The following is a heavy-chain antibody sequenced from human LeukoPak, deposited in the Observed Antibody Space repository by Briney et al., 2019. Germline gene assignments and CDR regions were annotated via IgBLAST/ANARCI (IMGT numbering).Heavy chain of an antibody. V-gene: IGHV3-20*04. Sequence: GGSLRLSCAASGFTFDDYGMSWVRQAPGKGLEWVSGINWNGGSIGYADSVKGRFTISRDNAKNSLYLQMNSLRAEDTALYYCARGAKEQWLSYYYYYMDVWGKGTTVTVSS. CDR3: ARGAKEQWLSYYYYYMDV. CDR2: INWNGGSI. CDR1: GFTFDDYG. J-gene: IGHJ6*03. D-gene: IGHD6-19*01.